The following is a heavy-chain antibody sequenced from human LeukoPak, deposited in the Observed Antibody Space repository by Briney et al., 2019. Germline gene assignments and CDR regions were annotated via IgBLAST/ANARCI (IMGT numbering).Heavy chain of an antibody. Sequence: GGSLRLSCEASGFTFRNYWMTWLRQATGKGLEWVANIKADGCQTYCMKSLKGRVTVSIDNARNSLLLQLGSLRADDTGVYYCARASLGGRDYHLDSWGQGTLVTVSS. D-gene: IGHD4/OR15-4a*01. J-gene: IGHJ4*02. CDR2: IKADGCQT. V-gene: IGHV3-7*01. CDR3: ARASLGGRDYHLDS. CDR1: GFTFRNYW.